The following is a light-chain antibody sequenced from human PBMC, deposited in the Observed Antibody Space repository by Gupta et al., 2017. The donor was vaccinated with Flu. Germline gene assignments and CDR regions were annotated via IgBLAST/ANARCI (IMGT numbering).Light chain of an antibody. CDR1: QSLVHSRRENC. Sequence: DIVLSQSPLSLPVSPGEPASISCRSSQSLVHSRRENCLDWYLQKPGQSPQLLIYLASNRAPGVPDRFNGSGSGTDFTLKIGRVEAEDVGVYYCMQTVQVPHSFGQGTKLEIK. J-gene: IGKJ2*03. CDR3: MQTVQVPHS. V-gene: IGKV2-28*01. CDR2: LAS.